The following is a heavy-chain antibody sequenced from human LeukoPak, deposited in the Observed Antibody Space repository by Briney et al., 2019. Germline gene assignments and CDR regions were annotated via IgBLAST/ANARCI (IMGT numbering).Heavy chain of an antibody. V-gene: IGHV3-7*01. CDR2: IDQDGSDK. J-gene: IGHJ5*02. Sequence: GGSLRLSCAASGFTFSSYWMSWVRQAPGKGLEWVASIDQDGSDKFSVGSVKGRFAISRDNARNSLYLQMSSLTSEDTAVYFCARASLGWFDPWGQGTLVTVSS. CDR3: ARASLGWFDP. D-gene: IGHD7-27*01. CDR1: GFTFSSYW.